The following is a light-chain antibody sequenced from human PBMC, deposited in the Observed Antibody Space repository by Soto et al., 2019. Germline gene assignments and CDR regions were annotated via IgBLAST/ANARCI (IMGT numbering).Light chain of an antibody. Sequence: ENVLPQSPGPLSLSPGGRATLSCRASQSFNSIYLAWYQQKPGQAPRLLIYGASSRATGIPDRFSGSGSGTDFTLTISRLEPEDFAVYYCHQYDSWTFGQGTKVDIK. J-gene: IGKJ1*01. V-gene: IGKV3-20*01. CDR3: HQYDSWT. CDR1: QSFNSIY. CDR2: GAS.